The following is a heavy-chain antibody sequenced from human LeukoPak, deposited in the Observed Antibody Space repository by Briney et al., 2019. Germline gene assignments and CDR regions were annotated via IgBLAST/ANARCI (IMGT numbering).Heavy chain of an antibody. Sequence: GGSLRLSCAASGFPFSDYVMHWVRQAPGKGLEWVALISYDESNKYYADSVKGRFTISRDNSKSTLYLQMNSLRAEDTAVYYCARDFYDGFALDYWGQGTLVTVSS. V-gene: IGHV3-30*19. CDR1: GFPFSDYV. D-gene: IGHD2/OR15-2a*01. CDR2: ISYDESNK. CDR3: ARDFYDGFALDY. J-gene: IGHJ4*02.